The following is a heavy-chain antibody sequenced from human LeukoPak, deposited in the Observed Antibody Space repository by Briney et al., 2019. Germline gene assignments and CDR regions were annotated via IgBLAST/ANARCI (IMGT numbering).Heavy chain of an antibody. D-gene: IGHD5-18*01. Sequence: PSETLSLTCTVSGGSIRSYYWSWIRQPAGGGLQWIGRIYASGSTTYNPTLKSRVTMSVDTSKNQFSLKLSSVTAADTAVYYCARDLSGIAGYTYGRGIDYWGQGTLVTVSS. CDR2: IYASGST. J-gene: IGHJ4*02. V-gene: IGHV4-4*07. CDR1: GGSIRSYY. CDR3: ARDLSGIAGYTYGRGIDY.